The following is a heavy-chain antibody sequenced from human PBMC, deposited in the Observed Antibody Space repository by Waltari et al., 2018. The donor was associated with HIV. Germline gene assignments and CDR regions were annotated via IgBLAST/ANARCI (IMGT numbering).Heavy chain of an antibody. V-gene: IGHV3-23*01. CDR3: AKGTVTSCNDASCFPLDS. CDR1: GFAFSSYA. Sequence: EVQLLESGGGLVQPGGSLRLSCAASGFAFSSYAMNWVRQAPEKGLGWVSIITSSGGHTYYPDSVKGRFTISRDNSNNAVYLQMSSLRVEDTAVYYCAKGTVTSCNDASCFPLDSWGQGTLVVVSS. CDR2: ITSSGGHT. J-gene: IGHJ4*02. D-gene: IGHD2-15*01.